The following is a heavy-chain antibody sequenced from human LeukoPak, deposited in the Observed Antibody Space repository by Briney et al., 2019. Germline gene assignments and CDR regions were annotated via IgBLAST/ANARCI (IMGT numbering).Heavy chain of an antibody. V-gene: IGHV3-74*01. J-gene: IGHJ6*02. CDR1: GFTFTTYW. CDR2: INSDGSIT. D-gene: IGHD6-13*01. CDR3: ARDLFKGYSSSMDV. Sequence: GGSLRLSCAASGFTFTTYWMHWVRQAPGKGLVWVSHINSDGSITSYADSVKGRFTISRDNAKKSLYLQMNSLRAEDTAVYFCARDLFKGYSSSMDVWGQGTTVTVSS.